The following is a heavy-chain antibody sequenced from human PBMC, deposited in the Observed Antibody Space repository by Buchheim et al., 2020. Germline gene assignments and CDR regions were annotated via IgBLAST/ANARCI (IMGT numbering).Heavy chain of an antibody. Sequence: EVQLVESGGDLVQPGGSLKLSCAASVFTFSGSAMHWVRQASGKGLEWVGRIGSKADNYATAYAASVKGRFPISRDDSKNTAYLQMNSLKAEDTALYYCTTLFCSGGTCFDYWGQGTL. CDR2: IGSKADNYAT. CDR1: VFTFSGSA. CDR3: TTLFCSGGTCFDY. D-gene: IGHD2-15*01. J-gene: IGHJ4*02. V-gene: IGHV3-73*01.